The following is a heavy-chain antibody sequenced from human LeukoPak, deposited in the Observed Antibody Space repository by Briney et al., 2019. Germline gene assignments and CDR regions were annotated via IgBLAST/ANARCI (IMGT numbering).Heavy chain of an antibody. CDR2: ISSSSSYI. CDR3: ARSHYDFWSGYPFDY. D-gene: IGHD3-3*01. Sequence: GGSLRLSCAASGFTFSSYSMNWVRQAPGKGLEWVSSISSSSSYIYYADSVKGRFTISRDNAKNSLYLQMNSLRAEDTAVYYCARSHYDFWSGYPFDYWGQGTLVTVSS. J-gene: IGHJ4*02. V-gene: IGHV3-21*04. CDR1: GFTFSSYS.